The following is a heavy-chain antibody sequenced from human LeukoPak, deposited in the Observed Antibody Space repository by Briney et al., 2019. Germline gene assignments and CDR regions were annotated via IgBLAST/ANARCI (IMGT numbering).Heavy chain of an antibody. CDR1: GFTFSSYA. CDR3: ARDLRIERFGSGSYYNGWDY. Sequence: GGSLRLSCAASGFTFSSYAMHWVRQAPGKGLEYVSAISSNGGSTYYANSVKGRFTISRDNSKNTLYLQMGSLRAEDMAVCYCARDLRIERFGSGSYYNGWDYWGQGTLVTVSS. D-gene: IGHD3-10*01. V-gene: IGHV3-64*01. CDR2: ISSNGGST. J-gene: IGHJ4*02.